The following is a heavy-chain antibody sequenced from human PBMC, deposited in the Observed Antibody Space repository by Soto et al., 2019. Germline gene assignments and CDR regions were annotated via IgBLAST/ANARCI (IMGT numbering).Heavy chain of an antibody. CDR2: IYYSGST. CDR1: GGSVNNADYF. Sequence: QVRLEESGPGLVKPSETLSLICSVSGGSVNNADYFWSWIRHHPENGLEWIGYIYYSGSTRYNPSFKTRATLSIATSKYQFALRLNSVTVADTAVYFWARDADYGGSLGGRDVWCRGTTVTVSS. CDR3: ARDADYGGSLGGRDV. V-gene: IGHV4-31*03. D-gene: IGHD4-17*01. J-gene: IGHJ6*02.